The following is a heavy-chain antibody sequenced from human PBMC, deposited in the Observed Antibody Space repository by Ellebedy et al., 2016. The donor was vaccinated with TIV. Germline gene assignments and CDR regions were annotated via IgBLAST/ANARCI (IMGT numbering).Heavy chain of an antibody. D-gene: IGHD3-3*01. J-gene: IGHJ3*02. CDR1: GGSIRTYS. CDR2: FYYNGST. Sequence: GSLRLSCTVSGGSIRTYSWSWIRQSPGKGLEWVGYFYYNGSTNYNPSLKSRVAISVDTSKNQFSLKLTSVTAADTAVYYCARGSTSLFAVPDAFDIWGQGTRVTVSS. CDR3: ARGSTSLFAVPDAFDI. V-gene: IGHV4-59*08.